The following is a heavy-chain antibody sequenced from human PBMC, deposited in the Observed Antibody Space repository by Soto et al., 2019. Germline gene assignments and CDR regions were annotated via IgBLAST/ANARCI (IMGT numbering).Heavy chain of an antibody. CDR3: AKEWSYSSGWSXVDY. J-gene: IGHJ4*02. CDR2: IKQDGSEK. Sequence: GSLRLSCAASGFTFSSYWMSWVRQAPGKGLEWVANIKQDGSEKYYVDSVKGRFTISRDNAKNTLYLQMNSLRAEDTAVYYCAKEWSYSSGWSXVDYWGQGTLVTVSS. CDR1: GFTFSSYW. V-gene: IGHV3-7*03. D-gene: IGHD6-19*01.